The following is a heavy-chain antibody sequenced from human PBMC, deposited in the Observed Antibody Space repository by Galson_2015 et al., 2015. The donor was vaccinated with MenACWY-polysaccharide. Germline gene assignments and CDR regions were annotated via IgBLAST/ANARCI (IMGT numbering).Heavy chain of an antibody. Sequence: SLRLSCAASGFTVSSNYMSWVRQAPGKGLEWVSVIYSGGSTYYADSVKGRFTISRHNSKNTLYLQMNSLRAEDTAVYYCARDMRYYYDEGRADAFDSWGQGTMVTVSS. CDR1: GFTVSSNY. J-gene: IGHJ3*02. D-gene: IGHD3-22*01. CDR2: IYSGGST. V-gene: IGHV3-53*04. CDR3: ARDMRYYYDEGRADAFDS.